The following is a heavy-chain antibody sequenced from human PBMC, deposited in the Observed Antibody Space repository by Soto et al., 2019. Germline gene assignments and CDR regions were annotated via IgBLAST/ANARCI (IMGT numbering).Heavy chain of an antibody. V-gene: IGHV4-34*01. J-gene: IGHJ4*02. CDR2: INHSGST. D-gene: IGHD1-7*01. CDR3: ARITGTTLYFDY. Sequence: SETLSLTCAVYGGSFSGCYWSWIRQPPGKGLEWIGEINHSGSTNYNPSLKSRVTISVDTSKNQFSLKLSSVTAADTAVYYCARITGTTLYFDYWGKGTLVTVPS. CDR1: GGSFSGCY.